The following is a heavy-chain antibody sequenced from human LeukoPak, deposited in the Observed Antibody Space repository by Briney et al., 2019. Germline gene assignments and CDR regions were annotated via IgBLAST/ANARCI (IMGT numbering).Heavy chain of an antibody. Sequence: SETLSLTCAVYGGSFSGYYWSWIRQPPGKGLEWIGEINHSGSTNYNPSLKSRVTISVDTSKNQFSLKLSSATAADTAVYYCARRIPTWSGVYASGYFDYWGQGTLVTVSS. V-gene: IGHV4-34*01. J-gene: IGHJ4*02. D-gene: IGHD2-8*01. CDR2: INHSGST. CDR3: ARRIPTWSGVYASGYFDY. CDR1: GGSFSGYY.